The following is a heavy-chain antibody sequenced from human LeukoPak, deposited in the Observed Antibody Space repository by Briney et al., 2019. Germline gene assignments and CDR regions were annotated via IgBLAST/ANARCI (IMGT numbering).Heavy chain of an antibody. V-gene: IGHV3-48*03. D-gene: IGHD4-17*01. J-gene: IGHJ4*02. CDR1: GFTFSGYA. CDR3: AKSDPYGDSLIEI. Sequence: PGGSLRLSCAASGFTFSGYAMNWVRQAPGKGLEWLSHISSTGGTIYYADSVKGRLTVSRDNAKNSLYLQMNSLRAEETAVYYCAKSDPYGDSLIEIWGQGALATVSS. CDR2: ISSTGGTI.